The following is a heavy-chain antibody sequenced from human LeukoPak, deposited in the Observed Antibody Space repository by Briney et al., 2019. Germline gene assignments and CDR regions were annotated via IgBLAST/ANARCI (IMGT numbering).Heavy chain of an antibody. J-gene: IGHJ4*02. CDR3: AREDDSSSLDY. Sequence: SETLSLTCTVSGGSISSYYWSWIRQPPGKGLEWIGYIYYSGSTNYNPSLKSRVTISVDTSKNQFSLKLSSVTAADTAVYYCAREDDSSSLDYWGQGTLVTVSS. CDR1: GGSISSYY. D-gene: IGHD3-22*01. V-gene: IGHV4-59*12. CDR2: IYYSGST.